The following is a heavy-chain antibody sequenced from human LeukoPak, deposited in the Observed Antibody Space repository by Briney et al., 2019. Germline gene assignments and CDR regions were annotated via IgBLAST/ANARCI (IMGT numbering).Heavy chain of an antibody. J-gene: IGHJ6*04. D-gene: IGHD3-10*01. Sequence: PSETLSLTCAVSGGSISSGGYSWSWIRQPPGKGLEWIGYIYHSGSTYYNPSLKSRVTISVDRSKNQFSLKLSSVTAADTAVYYCAGPPPKGYGSGLYYGMDVWGKGTTVTVSS. V-gene: IGHV4-30-2*01. CDR2: IYHSGST. CDR1: GGSISSGGYS. CDR3: AGPPPKGYGSGLYYGMDV.